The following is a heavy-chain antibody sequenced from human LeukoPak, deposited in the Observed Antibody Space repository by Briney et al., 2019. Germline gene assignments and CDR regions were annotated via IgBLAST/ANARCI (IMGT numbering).Heavy chain of an antibody. CDR2: ISGSGGST. Sequence: GGSLRLSCAASGFTFSSYAMSWVRQAPGKGLEWVSAISGSGGSTYYADSVKGRFTISRDNSKNTLYLQMNSLRAEDTAVYYCAKSKMSWELLGDFDYWGQGTLVTVSS. CDR3: AKSKMSWELLGDFDY. J-gene: IGHJ4*02. V-gene: IGHV3-23*01. D-gene: IGHD1-26*01. CDR1: GFTFSSYA.